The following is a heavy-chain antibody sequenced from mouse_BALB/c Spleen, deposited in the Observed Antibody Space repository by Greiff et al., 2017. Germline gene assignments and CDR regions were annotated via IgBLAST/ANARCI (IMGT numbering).Heavy chain of an antibody. V-gene: IGHV3-2*02. D-gene: IGHD2-3*01. Sequence: EVQLQESGPGLVKPSQSLSLTCTVTGYSITSDYAWNWIRQFPGNQLEWMGYISYSGSTSYNPSLKSRISITRDTSKNQFFLQLNSVTTEDTATYYCASGEFYERYYAMDYWGQGTSVTVSS. CDR2: ISYSGST. CDR1: GYSITSDYA. J-gene: IGHJ4*01. CDR3: ASGEFYERYYAMDY.